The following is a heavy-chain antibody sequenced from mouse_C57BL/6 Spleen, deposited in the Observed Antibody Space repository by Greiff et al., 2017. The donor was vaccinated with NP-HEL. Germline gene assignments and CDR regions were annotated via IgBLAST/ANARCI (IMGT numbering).Heavy chain of an antibody. CDR2: IYPSDSET. CDR3: ARGRGNYYFDY. CDR1: GYTFTSYW. V-gene: IGHV1-61*01. J-gene: IGHJ2*01. D-gene: IGHD2-1*01. Sequence: QVQLQQPGAELVRPGSSVKLSCKASGYTFTSYWMDWVKQRPGQGLEWIGNIYPSDSETHYNQKFKDKATLTVDKSSSTAYMQLSSLTSEDSAVYYCARGRGNYYFDYWGQGTTLTVSS.